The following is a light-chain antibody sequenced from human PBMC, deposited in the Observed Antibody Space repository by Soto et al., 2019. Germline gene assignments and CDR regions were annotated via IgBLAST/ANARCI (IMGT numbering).Light chain of an antibody. CDR3: TSYTSSSSVL. Sequence: QSALTQPASVSGSPGQSITISCTGTSSDVGGYKYVSWYQQYPGKAPKLMIYEVSNRPSGVSNRFSGSKSGNTASLTISGLQADDDADYYCTSYTSSSSVLFGGGTKVTVL. CDR2: EVS. CDR1: SSDVGGYKY. V-gene: IGLV2-14*01. J-gene: IGLJ2*01.